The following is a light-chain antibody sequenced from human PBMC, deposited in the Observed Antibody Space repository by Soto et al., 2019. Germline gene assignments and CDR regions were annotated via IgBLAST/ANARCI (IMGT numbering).Light chain of an antibody. J-gene: IGKJ2*01. Sequence: EIVLTQSPGTLSLSPGERATLSCRASQSVSSSYLAWYQQKTGQTPRILIYGASSRATGIPDRFSGSGSGTDFTLTISRLEPEDFAVYYCQQFGNSPYTFGQGTKLDIK. CDR1: QSVSSSY. CDR3: QQFGNSPYT. V-gene: IGKV3-20*01. CDR2: GAS.